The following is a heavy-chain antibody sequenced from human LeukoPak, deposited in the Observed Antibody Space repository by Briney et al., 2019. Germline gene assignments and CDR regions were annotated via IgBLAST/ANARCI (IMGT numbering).Heavy chain of an antibody. CDR2: IIPILGIA. D-gene: IGHD3-16*01. J-gene: IGHJ3*02. CDR3: ARDRGGIGDAFDI. Sequence: GASVKVSCKASGGTFSSYTISWVRQAPGQGLEWMGRIIPILGIANYAQKFQGRVTITADKSTSTAYMEPSSLRSEDTAVYYCARDRGGIGDAFDIWGQGTMVTVSS. V-gene: IGHV1-69*04. CDR1: GGTFSSYT.